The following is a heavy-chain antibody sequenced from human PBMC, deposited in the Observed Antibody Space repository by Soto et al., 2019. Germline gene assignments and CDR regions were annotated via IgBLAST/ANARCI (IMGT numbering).Heavy chain of an antibody. Sequence: GPTLVNPTQILTLTCTFSGFSLSNSGMRVSWIRQPPGKALEWLARIDWDDDKFYSTSLKTRLTISKDTSRNQVVLTMTNMDVVDTATYFCARMAYYYDSSGSHYHDFWGQGTLVTVSS. V-gene: IGHV2-70*04. CDR2: IDWDDDK. D-gene: IGHD3-22*01. CDR3: ARMAYYYDSSGSHYHDF. CDR1: GFSLSNSGMR. J-gene: IGHJ4*02.